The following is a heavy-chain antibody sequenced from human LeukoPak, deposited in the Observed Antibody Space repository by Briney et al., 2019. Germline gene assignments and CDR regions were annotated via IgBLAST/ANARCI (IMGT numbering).Heavy chain of an antibody. V-gene: IGHV4-34*01. D-gene: IGHD3-10*01. Sequence: SETLSLTCAVYGGSFSGYYWSWIRQPPGKGLEWIGEINHSGSTNYNPSLKSRVTISVDTSKNQFSLKLSSVTAADTAVYYCARGVMVRGVIITIRWFDPWGQGTLVTVSS. CDR2: INHSGST. J-gene: IGHJ5*02. CDR1: GGSFSGYY. CDR3: ARGVMVRGVIITIRWFDP.